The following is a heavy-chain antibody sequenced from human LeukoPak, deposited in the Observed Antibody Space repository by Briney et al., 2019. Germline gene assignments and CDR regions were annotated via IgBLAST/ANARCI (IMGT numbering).Heavy chain of an antibody. CDR1: GFTFDDYA. CDR2: ISWNSGSI. Sequence: GRSLRLSCAASGFTFDDYAMHWVRQAPGKGLEWVSGISWNSGSIGYADSVKGRFTISRDNAKNTLYLHINSLRAEDTAVYYCVKDNPLDYWGQGTLVIVSS. V-gene: IGHV3-9*01. CDR3: VKDNPLDY. J-gene: IGHJ4*02.